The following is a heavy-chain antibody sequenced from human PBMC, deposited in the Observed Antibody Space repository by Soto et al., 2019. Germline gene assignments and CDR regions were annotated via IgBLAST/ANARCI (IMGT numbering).Heavy chain of an antibody. V-gene: IGHV3-30-3*01. J-gene: IGHJ6*02. CDR2: ISYVGNNK. CDR1: GFTFSSYA. D-gene: IGHD2-15*01. Sequence: QVQLVESGGDVVQPGRSLRLSCAASGFTFSSYAMYWVRQAPGKGLEWVAVISYVGNNKYYADSVKGRFTISRDNSKNTLYLQMNSLRAEDTAVYYCARAGCDGGSCYTLVGLRYGMDVWGQGTTVTVSS. CDR3: ARAGCDGGSCYTLVGLRYGMDV.